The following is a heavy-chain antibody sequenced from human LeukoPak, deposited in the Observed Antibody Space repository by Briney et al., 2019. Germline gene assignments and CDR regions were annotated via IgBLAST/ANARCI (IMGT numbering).Heavy chain of an antibody. CDR3: ARGDHRYYFDY. Sequence: GGSLRLSCAASGFTVSSNYMSWVRQAPGKGLEWVSVIYSGGSTYYADSVKGRFTISRDISKNTLYLQMNSLRAEDTAVYYCARGDHRYYFDYWGQGTLVTVSS. CDR2: IYSGGST. V-gene: IGHV3-53*01. J-gene: IGHJ4*02. D-gene: IGHD1-14*01. CDR1: GFTVSSNY.